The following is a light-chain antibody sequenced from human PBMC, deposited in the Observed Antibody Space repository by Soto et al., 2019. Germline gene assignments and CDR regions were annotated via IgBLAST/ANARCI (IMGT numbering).Light chain of an antibody. J-gene: IGKJ4*01. CDR1: LPISNY. V-gene: IGKV1-27*01. CDR3: QKYNSAPLT. CDR2: AAS. Sequence: DIQMTQSPSSLSASLGDRFTITCLASLPISNYLDWYQQKPGKIPNLLIYAASTLQAGVPSRLSGSGSGKDFTITISSLQPEDVAAYYCQKYNSAPLTFGGGTKVDIK.